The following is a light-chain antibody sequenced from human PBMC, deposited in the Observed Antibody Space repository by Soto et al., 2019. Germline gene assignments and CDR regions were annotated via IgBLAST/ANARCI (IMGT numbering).Light chain of an antibody. CDR3: QQRSNWPPVWT. CDR2: DAS. Sequence: EMCLTQWPPTLSFSPGERATLSCRASQSVSSYLAWYQQKPGQAPRLLIYDASNRATGIPARFSGSGSGTDFTLTISSLEPEDFAVYYCQQRSNWPPVWTFGQGTKVDIK. CDR1: QSVSSY. V-gene: IGKV3-11*01. J-gene: IGKJ1*01.